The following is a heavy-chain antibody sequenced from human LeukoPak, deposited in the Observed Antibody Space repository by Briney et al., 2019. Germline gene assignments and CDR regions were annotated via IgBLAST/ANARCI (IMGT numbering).Heavy chain of an antibody. CDR1: GYTFTDYY. V-gene: IGHV1-2*02. Sequence: GASVKVSCKSSGYTFTDYYTHWVRQAPGQGLEWMGWINPNSGATNYAQKFQGRVTLTRDTSISTAYMELSRLTSDDTAVYYCAVLLGMGDFDHWGQGTLVTVSS. J-gene: IGHJ4*02. CDR2: INPNSGAT. CDR3: AVLLGMGDFDH. D-gene: IGHD7-27*01.